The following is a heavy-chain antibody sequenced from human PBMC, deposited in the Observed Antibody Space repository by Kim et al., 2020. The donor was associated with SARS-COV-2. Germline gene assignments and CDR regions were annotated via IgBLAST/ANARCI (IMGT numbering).Heavy chain of an antibody. CDR2: T. V-gene: IGHV4-59*01. J-gene: IGHJ4*02. CDR3: ACAAVAGALDY. D-gene: IGHD6-19*01. Sequence: TNSTPSLQIRVTISVDTSKNQFSLTLSSVTAADTAVYYCACAAVAGALDYWGQGTLVTVSS.